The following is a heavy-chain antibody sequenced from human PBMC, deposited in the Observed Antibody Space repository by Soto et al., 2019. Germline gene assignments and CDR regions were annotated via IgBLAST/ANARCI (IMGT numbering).Heavy chain of an antibody. CDR2: IDWEDDK. V-gene: IGHV2-70*01. J-gene: IGHJ4*02. D-gene: IGHD3-22*01. CDR1: GFSLSTDGMC. CDR3: ARAAFYYDVGGPYQGYYFDS. Sequence: GATLANPTQTLTLTCAFSGFSLSTDGMCVCWIRQPPGKALEWLALIDWEDDKYYDASLKTRLTISKDTSKSQVVLTMTNMDPEDTASYYCARAAFYYDVGGPYQGYYFDSWGQGTLVTVSS.